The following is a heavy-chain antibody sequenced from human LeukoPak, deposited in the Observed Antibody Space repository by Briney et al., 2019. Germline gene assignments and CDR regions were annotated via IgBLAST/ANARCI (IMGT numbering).Heavy chain of an antibody. Sequence: SETLSLTCTVSGGSISSSYWSWTRQPAGKGLEWIGRIYTSGSTDYNPSLKSRVTMSVDTSKNQFSLKLASVTAADTAVYYCARESRYYDSSGYRTYFDYWGQGTLVTVSS. CDR1: GGSISSSY. J-gene: IGHJ4*02. D-gene: IGHD3-22*01. CDR3: ARESRYYDSSGYRTYFDY. CDR2: IYTSGST. V-gene: IGHV4-4*07.